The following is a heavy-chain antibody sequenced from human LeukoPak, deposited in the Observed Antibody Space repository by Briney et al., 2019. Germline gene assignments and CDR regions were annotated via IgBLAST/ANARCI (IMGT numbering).Heavy chain of an antibody. Sequence: GGSLRLSCGVSGFTFNNYWMHWVRQAPGKGLVWVSRINMDGRTTDYADSVKGRFTIPRDNAKNSLYLQMNSLRAEDTAVYYCARESSSRDFDYWGQGTLVTVSS. D-gene: IGHD6-13*01. CDR2: INMDGRTT. CDR3: ARESSSRDFDY. CDR1: GFTFNNYW. J-gene: IGHJ4*02. V-gene: IGHV3-74*01.